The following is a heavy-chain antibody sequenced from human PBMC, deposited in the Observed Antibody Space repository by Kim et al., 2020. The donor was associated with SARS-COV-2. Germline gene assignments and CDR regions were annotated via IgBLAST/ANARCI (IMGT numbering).Heavy chain of an antibody. V-gene: IGHV3-7*03. Sequence: GGSLRLSCAASGFTFSRAWMSWVRQAPGKGLEWVANIKPEGSDKYYVDCVRGRFTISRDNAENLLYLQMNSLRAEDTALYYCARYGFTGGLDYWGQGTL. J-gene: IGHJ4*02. D-gene: IGHD2-8*02. CDR2: IKPEGSDK. CDR1: GFTFSRAW. CDR3: ARYGFTGGLDY.